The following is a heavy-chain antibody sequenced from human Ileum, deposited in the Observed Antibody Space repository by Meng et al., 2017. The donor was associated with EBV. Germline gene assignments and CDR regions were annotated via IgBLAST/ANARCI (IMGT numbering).Heavy chain of an antibody. CDR3: AGGRAGYGGYKT. J-gene: IGHJ4*02. D-gene: IGHD5-12*01. V-gene: IGHV4-61*03. CDR1: TGPVSSVVYP. Sequence: QGELLEAGQGLVQPCGHPSLICTVSTGPVSSVVYPWRSIRQPTRKGLEWIGYILSGSTNYAPSITNRVTISVDTSKNHFSLKLTSVTAADTAVYYCAGGRAGYGGYKTWGQGTLVTVSS. CDR2: ILSGST.